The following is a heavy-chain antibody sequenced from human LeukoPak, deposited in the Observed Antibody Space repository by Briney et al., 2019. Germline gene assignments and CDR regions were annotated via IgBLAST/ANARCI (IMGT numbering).Heavy chain of an antibody. Sequence: SESLSLTCTVAGGSISSYYWSWIRQPPGKGLEWIGYIYYASSTNYSHTLKSRVTISLDTSTNQCSLKLSSVTAADTAVYYCARHHYYDSSGYPTGHDAFDIWGQGTMVTVSS. D-gene: IGHD3-22*01. J-gene: IGHJ3*02. CDR2: IYYASST. CDR3: ARHHYYDSSGYPTGHDAFDI. V-gene: IGHV4-59*08. CDR1: GGSISSYY.